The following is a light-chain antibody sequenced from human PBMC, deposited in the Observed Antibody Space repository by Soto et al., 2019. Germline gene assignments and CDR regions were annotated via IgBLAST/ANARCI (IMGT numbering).Light chain of an antibody. V-gene: IGLV2-8*01. CDR2: EVV. J-gene: IGLJ1*01. Sequence: QSVLTQPPSASGSPGQSVTISCTGTKNDIGVYDFVSWYQHHPGKAPRLIIYEVVQRPSGVPDRFSGSKSGNTASLPVSGLQAADEAEYFCKSYAGSNTYVVGSGTKVTVL. CDR1: KNDIGVYDF. CDR3: KSYAGSNTYV.